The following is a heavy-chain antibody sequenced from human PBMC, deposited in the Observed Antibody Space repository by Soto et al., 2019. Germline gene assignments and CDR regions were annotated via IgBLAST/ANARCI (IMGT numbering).Heavy chain of an antibody. CDR3: ARHRHRRGTVGATSPLDP. J-gene: IGHJ5*02. Sequence: GGSLRLSCAISGFSGSSNYLSWVRQAPGKGLEWVSVHYSGGSTYYADSVQGRFTISRDKSNNTLYLQMRRVRAEDTAVYFCARHRHRRGTVGATSPLDPWGQGTQVTV. CDR2: HYSGGST. CDR1: GFSGSSNY. V-gene: IGHV3-53*01. D-gene: IGHD1-26*01.